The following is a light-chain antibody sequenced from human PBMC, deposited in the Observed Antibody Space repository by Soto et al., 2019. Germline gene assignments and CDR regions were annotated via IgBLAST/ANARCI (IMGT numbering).Light chain of an antibody. V-gene: IGKV1-39*01. CDR3: QQSYRSPPT. CDR2: AAS. Sequence: DIQMTQSPPSLSASVGDRVTMTCRASQSISNKLNWYQQKPGKVPKLLIYAASSLQSGVPSRFSGSGSGTDFTLTISSLQPEYFATYSCQQSYRSPPTFGQGTKVEIK. CDR1: QSISNK. J-gene: IGKJ1*01.